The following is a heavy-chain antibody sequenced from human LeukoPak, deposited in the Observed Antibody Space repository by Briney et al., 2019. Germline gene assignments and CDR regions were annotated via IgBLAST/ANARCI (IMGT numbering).Heavy chain of an antibody. CDR2: ISYDGSNK. J-gene: IGHJ4*02. D-gene: IGHD3-22*01. V-gene: IGHV3-30*04. Sequence: GGSLRLSCAASGFTFSSYAMHWVRQAPGKGLEWVAVISYDGSNKYYADSVKGRFTISRDNSKNTLYLQMNSLRAEDTAVYYCAREGYYYDSSGCYSYYFDYWGQGTLVTVSS. CDR1: GFTFSSYA. CDR3: AREGYYYDSSGCYSYYFDY.